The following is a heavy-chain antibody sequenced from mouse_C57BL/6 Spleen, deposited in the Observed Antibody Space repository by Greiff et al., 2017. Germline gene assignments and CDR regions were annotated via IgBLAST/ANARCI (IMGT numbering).Heavy chain of an antibody. CDR1: GYTFTDYY. J-gene: IGHJ3*01. V-gene: IGHV1-26*01. CDR2: INPNNGGT. CDR3: AIGTYGSALFAY. D-gene: IGHD1-1*01. Sequence: EVQLQQSGPELVKPGASVKISCKASGYTFTDYYMNWVKQSHGKSLEWIGDINPNNGGTSYNQKFKGKATLTVDKSSSTAYMELRSLTSEDSAVYYCAIGTYGSALFAYWGQGTLVTVSA.